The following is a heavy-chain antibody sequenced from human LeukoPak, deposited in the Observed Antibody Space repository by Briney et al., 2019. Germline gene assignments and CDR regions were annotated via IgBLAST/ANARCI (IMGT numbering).Heavy chain of an antibody. CDR1: GFTFSSSW. CDR3: ARWNNDWEFDY. D-gene: IGHD1/OR15-1a*01. CDR2: IKEDGNEE. V-gene: IGHV3-7*05. J-gene: IGHJ4*02. Sequence: PGGSLRLSCAASGFTFSSSWMTWVRQAPGKGLEWVAHIKEDGNEEYYVDSMKGRFTISRDNAKNSLYLQMNSLRAEDTAVFYCARWNNDWEFDYWGQGTLVSVSS.